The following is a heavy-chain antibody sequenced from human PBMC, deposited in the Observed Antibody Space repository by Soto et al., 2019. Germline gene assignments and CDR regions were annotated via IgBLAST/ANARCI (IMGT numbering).Heavy chain of an antibody. V-gene: IGHV4-61*01. D-gene: IGHD5-12*01. J-gene: IGHJ4*02. CDR3: ARDGDGYNH. CDR1: GGSVTSSSYY. CDR2: VYSSGCT. Sequence: SETLSLTCTVSGGSVTSSSYYWSWIRQPPGKGLEWVGYVYSSGCTSYNPSLKSRVTISLDTSKNQFSLKLSSVTAADTAVYYCARDGDGYNHWGQGTLVTVSS.